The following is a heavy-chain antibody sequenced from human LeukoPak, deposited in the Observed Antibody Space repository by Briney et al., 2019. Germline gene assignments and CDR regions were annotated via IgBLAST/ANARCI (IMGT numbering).Heavy chain of an antibody. CDR3: ARSPTLGYEDY. CDR1: GFTFSSYS. Sequence: GGSLGLSCAASGFTFSSYSMNWVRQAPGKGLEWVSSISSSSSYIYYADSVKGRFTISRDNAKNSLYLQMNSLRAEDTAVYYCARSPTLGYEDYWGQGTLVTVSS. CDR2: ISSSSSYI. V-gene: IGHV3-21*01. J-gene: IGHJ4*02. D-gene: IGHD2-15*01.